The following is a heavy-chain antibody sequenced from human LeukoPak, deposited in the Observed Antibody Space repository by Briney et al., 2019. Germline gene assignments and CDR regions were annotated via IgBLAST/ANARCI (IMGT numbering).Heavy chain of an antibody. J-gene: IGHJ4*02. D-gene: IGHD5-24*01. Sequence: GGSLRLSCAASGFTFSSYAMTWVRQAPGKGLEWVSAISGSGDYTYYADSVKGRFTISRDNSKNTLYLQMNSLRAEDTAVYYCAKGRDGYNFNNFDYWGRGTLVTVSS. CDR3: AKGRDGYNFNNFDY. CDR2: ISGSGDYT. V-gene: IGHV3-23*01. CDR1: GFTFSSYA.